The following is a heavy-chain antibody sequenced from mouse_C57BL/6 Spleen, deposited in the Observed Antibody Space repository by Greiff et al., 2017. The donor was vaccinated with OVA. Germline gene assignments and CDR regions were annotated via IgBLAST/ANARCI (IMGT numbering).Heavy chain of an antibody. D-gene: IGHD1-1*01. J-gene: IGHJ2*01. CDR2: ISSGCDYI. Sequence: EVKLVESGEGLVKPGGSLKLSCAASGFTFSSYAMSWVRQTPEKRLEWVAYISSGCDYIYYADTVKGRFTISRDNARNTLYLQMSSLKSEDTAMYYCTRERLRYYFDYWGQGTTLTVSS. CDR1: GFTFSSYA. CDR3: TRERLRYYFDY. V-gene: IGHV5-9-1*02.